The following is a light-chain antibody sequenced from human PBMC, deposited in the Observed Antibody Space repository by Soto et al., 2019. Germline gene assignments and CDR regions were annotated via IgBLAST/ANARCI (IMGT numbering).Light chain of an antibody. Sequence: SYELTQPPSVSVAPGKTARITCGGNNIGSKSVHWYQQKPGQAPVLVIYYDSDRPSGIPERFSGSNSGNTATLTISRVEAGDEADYYCQVWDGDVVFGGGTKLTVL. CDR1: NIGSKS. J-gene: IGLJ2*01. CDR2: YDS. V-gene: IGLV3-21*04. CDR3: QVWDGDVV.